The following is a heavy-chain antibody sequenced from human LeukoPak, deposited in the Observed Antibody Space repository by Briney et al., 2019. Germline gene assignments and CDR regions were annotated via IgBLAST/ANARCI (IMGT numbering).Heavy chain of an antibody. V-gene: IGHV4-34*01. CDR3: ASQGRGAIRQFDP. J-gene: IGHJ5*02. Sequence: SETLSLTCAVYGGSFSGYYWSWIRRPPGKGLEWIGEINHSGSTNYNPSLKSRVTISVDTSKNQFSLKLSSVTAADTAVYYCASQGRGAIRQFDPWGQGTLVTVSS. CDR2: INHSGST. CDR1: GGSFSGYY. D-gene: IGHD2-2*02.